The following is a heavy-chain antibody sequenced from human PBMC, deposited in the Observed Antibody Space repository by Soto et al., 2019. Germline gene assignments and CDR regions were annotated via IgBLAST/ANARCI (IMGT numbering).Heavy chain of an antibody. Sequence: QVQLVQSGAEVKKPGSSVKVSCKASGGTFSSYAISWVRHAPGQGLEWMGGLIPIFVTANYAQKFQVRVTITAAKSTSTAYVNQSSLRSDDTAVYYCARQSTARGPFFDYLGQGPLVTVSS. J-gene: IGHJ4*02. D-gene: IGHD1-1*01. CDR2: LIPIFVTA. V-gene: IGHV1-69*06. CDR3: ARQSTARGPFFDY. CDR1: GGTFSSYA.